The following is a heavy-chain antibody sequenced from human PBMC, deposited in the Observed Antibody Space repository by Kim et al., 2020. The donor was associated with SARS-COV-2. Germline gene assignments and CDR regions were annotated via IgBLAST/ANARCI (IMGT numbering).Heavy chain of an antibody. D-gene: IGHD3-22*01. CDR3: AKINYYDSSGYPN. V-gene: IGHV3-23*01. Sequence: YADSVKCRFTISRDNSKNTLYLQMNSLRAEDTAVYYCAKINYYDSSGYPNWGQGTLVTVSS. J-gene: IGHJ4*02.